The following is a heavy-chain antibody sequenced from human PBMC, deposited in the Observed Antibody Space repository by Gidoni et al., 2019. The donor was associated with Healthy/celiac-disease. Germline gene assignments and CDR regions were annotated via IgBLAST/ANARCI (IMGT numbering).Heavy chain of an antibody. CDR3: AKDTTKKGVAATLGY. J-gene: IGHJ4*02. CDR1: GLTFDAYT. V-gene: IGHV3-43*01. CDR2: ISWDGGST. D-gene: IGHD2-15*01. Sequence: EVQLVESGGVVVQPGGSLRLSCAASGLTFDAYTMHWVRQAPGKGLEWVSLISWDGGSTYYADSVKGRFTISRDNSKNSLYLQMNSLRTEDTALYYCAKDTTKKGVAATLGYWGQGTLVTVSS.